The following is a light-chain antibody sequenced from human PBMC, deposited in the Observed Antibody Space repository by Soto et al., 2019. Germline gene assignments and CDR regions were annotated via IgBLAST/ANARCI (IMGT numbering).Light chain of an antibody. CDR1: QTISNW. V-gene: IGKV1-5*03. J-gene: IGKJ2*01. CDR2: KAS. CDR3: QLYNAYSGMYT. Sequence: DFQMTQSPSTLSASVGDRVTITCRASQTISNWLAWYQQKPGKAPKFLISKASSLKSGVPSRFSGSGSGTEFSLTISSLQPDDFATYYCQLYNAYSGMYTFGQGTRLEI.